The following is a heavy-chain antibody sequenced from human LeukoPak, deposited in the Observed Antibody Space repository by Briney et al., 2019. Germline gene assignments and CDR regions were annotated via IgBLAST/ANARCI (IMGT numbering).Heavy chain of an antibody. D-gene: IGHD3-10*01. J-gene: IGHJ4*02. CDR2: IRYDGSNK. CDR3: AKDLGSSGSQEADY. Sequence: GGTLRLSCVVSGFTFSSYGMHWVRQAPGKGLEWVAFIRYDGSNKYYADSVKGRFTISRDNSKNTLYLQMNSLRAEDTAVYYCAKDLGSSGSQEADYWGQGTLVTVSS. V-gene: IGHV3-30*02. CDR1: GFTFSSYG.